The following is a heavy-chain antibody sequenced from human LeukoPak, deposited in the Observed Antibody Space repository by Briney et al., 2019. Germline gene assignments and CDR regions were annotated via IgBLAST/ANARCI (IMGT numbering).Heavy chain of an antibody. J-gene: IGHJ5*02. Sequence: RGESLKISCKGSGYSFTCYWISWVRQMPGRGLEWMGRIDPSDSYPNYSPSFQGHVTISADKSISTAYLQWSSLKASDTAMYYCARILLWFGEPAPSWFDPWGQGTLVTVSS. D-gene: IGHD3-10*01. CDR2: IDPSDSYP. V-gene: IGHV5-10-1*01. CDR3: ARILLWFGEPAPSWFDP. CDR1: GYSFTCYW.